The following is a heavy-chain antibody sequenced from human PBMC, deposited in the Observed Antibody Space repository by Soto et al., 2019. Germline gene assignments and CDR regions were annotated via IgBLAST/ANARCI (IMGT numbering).Heavy chain of an antibody. D-gene: IGHD6-6*01. CDR1: GFTFSDYY. V-gene: IGHV3-11*04. J-gene: IGHJ4*02. CDR3: VIAARSPLFGY. CDR2: ISSSGSSI. Sequence: PGGSLRLSCAASGFTFSDYYMSWIRQAPGKGLEWVSYISSSGSSIYYADSVKGRFTISRDNAKNSLYLQMNSLRAEDTAVYYCVIAARSPLFGYWGQGTLVTVSS.